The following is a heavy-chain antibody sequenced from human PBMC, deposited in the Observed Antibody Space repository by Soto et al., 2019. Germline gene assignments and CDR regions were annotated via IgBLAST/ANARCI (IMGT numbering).Heavy chain of an antibody. D-gene: IGHD2-2*01. CDR3: ARVEGDIVVVPAAISSGH. V-gene: IGHV3-48*01. Sequence: GGSLRLSCAASGFTFSSYSMNWVRQAPGKGLEWVSYISSSSSTIYYADSVKGRFTISRDNAKNSLYLQMNSLRAEDTAVYYCARVEGDIVVVPAAISSGHWGQGTLVTVSS. J-gene: IGHJ4*02. CDR2: ISSSSSTI. CDR1: GFTFSSYS.